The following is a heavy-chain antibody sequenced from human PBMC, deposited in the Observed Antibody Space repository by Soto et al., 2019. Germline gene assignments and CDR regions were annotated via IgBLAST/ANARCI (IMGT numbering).Heavy chain of an antibody. V-gene: IGHV1-18*01. D-gene: IGHD1-26*01. CDR2: ISAYNGNT. J-gene: IGHJ5*02. CDR3: ARIVGADRRWFDP. CDR1: GYIFTSYG. Sequence: ASVKVSCKASGYIFTSYGITWVRQAPGQGLEWMGWISAYNGNTNYAQKLQGRVAMTTDTSTSTAYMELRSLRPDDTAVCYCARIVGADRRWFDPWGQGTLVTVSS.